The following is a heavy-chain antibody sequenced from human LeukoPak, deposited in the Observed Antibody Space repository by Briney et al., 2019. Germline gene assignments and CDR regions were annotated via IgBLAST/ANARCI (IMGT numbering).Heavy chain of an antibody. CDR1: GFTFSTYW. CDR2: IKGDGSKE. V-gene: IGHV3-7*01. Sequence: GGSLRLSCGASGFTFSTYWMTWVRQAPGQGLEWVANIKGDGSKENYVDSVKGRFTISRDNAKNSIYLEMNSLRAEDTAVYHCARDQGIFDYWGQGTLVTVSS. J-gene: IGHJ4*02. CDR3: ARDQGIFDY.